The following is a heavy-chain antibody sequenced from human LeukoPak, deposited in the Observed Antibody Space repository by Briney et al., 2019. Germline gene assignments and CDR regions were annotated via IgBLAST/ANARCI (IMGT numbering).Heavy chain of an antibody. CDR3: AREGCSNDNCRSSGSGRKLGWFDP. Sequence: SETLSLTCTVSGGSLSSGGYYWSWIRQHPGKGLEWIGYMSYSGTTDYNPSLRSRISISLDTSKNQFSLKLSSVTAADSAVYYCAREGCSNDNCRSSGSGRKLGWFDPWGQGTLVTVSS. D-gene: IGHD2-8*01. CDR2: MSYSGTT. J-gene: IGHJ5*02. CDR1: GGSLSSGGYY. V-gene: IGHV4-31*03.